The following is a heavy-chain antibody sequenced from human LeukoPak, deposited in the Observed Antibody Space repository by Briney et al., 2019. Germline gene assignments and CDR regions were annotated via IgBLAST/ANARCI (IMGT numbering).Heavy chain of an antibody. J-gene: IGHJ4*02. CDR3: AKEIWPTVTNY. CDR2: ISYDGSNK. Sequence: GGSLRLSCAASGFTFSSYGMHWVRQAPGKGLEWVAVISYDGSNKYYADSVKGRFTISRDNSKNTLYLQMNSLRAEDTAVYYCAKEIWPTVTNYWGQGTLVTVSS. D-gene: IGHD4-17*01. CDR1: GFTFSSYG. V-gene: IGHV3-30*18.